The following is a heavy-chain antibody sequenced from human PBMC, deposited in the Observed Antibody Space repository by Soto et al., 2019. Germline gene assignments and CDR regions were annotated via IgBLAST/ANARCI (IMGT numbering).Heavy chain of an antibody. J-gene: IGHJ4*02. CDR1: GYIFTSYY. CDR3: ARNDKSGLDY. Sequence: QVQLVQSGAEVKKPGASVKVSCKASGYIFTSYYIHWVRQAPGQGLEWMGMINPSGGSTSYAQKFQGRVTVTRDTSTSTVYTDLSSLRSEDTAVYYCARNDKSGLDYWGQGTLVTVSS. CDR2: INPSGGST. D-gene: IGHD1-1*01. V-gene: IGHV1-46*01.